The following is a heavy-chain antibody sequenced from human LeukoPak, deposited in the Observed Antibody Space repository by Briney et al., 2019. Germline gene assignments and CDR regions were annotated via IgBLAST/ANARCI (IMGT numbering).Heavy chain of an antibody. D-gene: IGHD3-3*01. V-gene: IGHV4-30-2*05. CDR3: ARALNNYDFWSGYYRRPVNSWGFDY. CDR1: GASVSSIGYS. Sequence: PSETLSLTCGVSGASVSSIGYSWSWIRQPPGRGLEWIGFIYQSGSASYNPSLKSRVTISVDTSKNQFSLKLSSVTAADTAVYYCARALNNYDFWSGYYRRPVNSWGFDYWGQGTLVTVSS. J-gene: IGHJ4*02. CDR2: IYQSGSA.